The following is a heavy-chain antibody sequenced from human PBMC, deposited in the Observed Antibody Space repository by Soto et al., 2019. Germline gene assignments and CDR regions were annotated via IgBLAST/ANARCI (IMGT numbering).Heavy chain of an antibody. CDR3: VKEFDPYSGSPAP. J-gene: IGHJ5*02. CDR1: GFTFSSYA. V-gene: IGHV3-64D*08. Sequence: GGSLRLSCSASGFTFSSYAMHWVRQAPGKGLEYVSAISSNGGSTYYADSVKGRFTISRDNSKNTLYLQMSSLRAEDTAVYYCVKEFDPYSGSPAPWGQGTLVTVSS. D-gene: IGHD1-26*01. CDR2: ISSNGGST.